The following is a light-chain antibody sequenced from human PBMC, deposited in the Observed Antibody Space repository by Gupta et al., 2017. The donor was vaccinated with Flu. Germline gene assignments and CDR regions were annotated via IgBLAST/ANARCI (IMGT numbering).Light chain of an antibody. J-gene: IGLJ2*01. V-gene: IGLV2-8*01. CDR1: TCDVGGYNY. CDR2: EVS. CDR3: SSYAGSNNSV. Sequence: QSALTQPPPPSGSPGPSVTISCTGTTCDVGGYNYVSWYQHHPGQAPKHMIYEVSKRPSRVPDRFSGSKSGNTASLTVSGRQAEDEADYYCSSYAGSNNSVFGGGTKLTVL.